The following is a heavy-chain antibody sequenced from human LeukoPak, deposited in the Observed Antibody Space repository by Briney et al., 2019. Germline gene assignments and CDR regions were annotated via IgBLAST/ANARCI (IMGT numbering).Heavy chain of an antibody. CDR2: IYYSGST. CDR1: GGSISSGDYY. CDR3: ARTIPAAISFDY. D-gene: IGHD2-2*02. Sequence: SETLSLTCTVSGGSISSGDYYWSWIRQPPGKGLEWIGYIYYSGSTYYNPSLKSRVTISVDTSKNQFSLKLSSVTAADTAVYYCARTIPAAISFDYWGQGTLVTASS. V-gene: IGHV4-30-4*01. J-gene: IGHJ4*02.